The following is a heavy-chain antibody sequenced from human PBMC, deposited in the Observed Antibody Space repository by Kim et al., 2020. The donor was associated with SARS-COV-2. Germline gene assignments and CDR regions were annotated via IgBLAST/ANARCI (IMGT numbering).Heavy chain of an antibody. Sequence: GGSLRLSCAASGFTFSNAWMSWVRQAPGKGLEWVGRIKSKTDGGTTDYAAPVKGRFTISRDDSKNTLYLQMNSLKTEDTAVYYCTTLSYSSSWLYYYYGSDVWGQGTTVTVSS. CDR2: IKSKTDGGTT. J-gene: IGHJ6*02. D-gene: IGHD6-13*01. CDR3: TTLSYSSSWLYYYYGSDV. V-gene: IGHV3-15*01. CDR1: GFTFSNAW.